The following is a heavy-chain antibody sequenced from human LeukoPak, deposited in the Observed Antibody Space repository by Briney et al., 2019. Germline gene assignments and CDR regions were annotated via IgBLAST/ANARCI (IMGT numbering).Heavy chain of an antibody. CDR3: AREPGDSSGWSE. J-gene: IGHJ4*02. CDR1: GFTFTSYS. V-gene: IGHV3-21*01. D-gene: IGHD6-19*01. CDR2: ISSSSNYI. Sequence: GGSLRLSCAASGFTFTSYSMNWVRQAPGKGLEWVSSISSSSNYIYYADSVKGRFTISRDNAKNSLYLQMNSLRAEDTAVYYCAREPGDSSGWSEWGQGTLVTVSS.